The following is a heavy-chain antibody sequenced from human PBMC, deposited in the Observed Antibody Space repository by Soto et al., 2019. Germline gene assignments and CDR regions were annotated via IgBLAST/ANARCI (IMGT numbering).Heavy chain of an antibody. V-gene: IGHV3-23*01. CDR3: ARVPTAGYNCI. D-gene: IGHD5-18*01. J-gene: IGHJ4*02. Sequence: GGSLRLSCAASGFTLSSDAMRWFRHAPGKGLEWVSAISGSGGSTYYADSVKGRFTISRDNSKNTLYLQMNSLRAEDTAVYYCARVPTAGYNCICGQGTLGTVSS. CDR2: ISGSGGST. CDR1: GFTLSSDA.